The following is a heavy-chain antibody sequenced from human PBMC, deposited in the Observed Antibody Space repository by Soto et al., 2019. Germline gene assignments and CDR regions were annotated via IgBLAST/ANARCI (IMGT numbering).Heavy chain of an antibody. CDR1: GGSISSYY. Sequence: SETLSLTCTVSGGSISSYYWSWIRQPPGKGLEWIGYIYYSGSTNYNPSLKSRVTISVDTSKNQFSLKLSSVTAADTAVYYCAREAGGSGSYYGDYYYYGMDVWGQGTTVTV. CDR3: AREAGGSGSYYGDYYYYGMDV. D-gene: IGHD3-10*01. CDR2: IYYSGST. J-gene: IGHJ6*02. V-gene: IGHV4-59*01.